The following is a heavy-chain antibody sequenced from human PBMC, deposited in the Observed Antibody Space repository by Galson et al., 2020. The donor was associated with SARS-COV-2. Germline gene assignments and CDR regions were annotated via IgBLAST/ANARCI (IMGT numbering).Heavy chain of an antibody. D-gene: IGHD2-15*01. CDR1: GFTVSSYE. J-gene: IGHJ4*02. V-gene: IGHV3-48*03. Sequence: GGSLRLSCEVSGFTVSSYEMNWVRQAPGKGLEWLSYISNRGSTIHYADSVKGRFTVSRDNAKNLLILQMTSLRAEDTAVYYCARWGCSGGSCFAGAYFDHWGQGTLVTVSS. CDR3: ARWGCSGGSCFAGAYFDH. CDR2: ISNRGSTI.